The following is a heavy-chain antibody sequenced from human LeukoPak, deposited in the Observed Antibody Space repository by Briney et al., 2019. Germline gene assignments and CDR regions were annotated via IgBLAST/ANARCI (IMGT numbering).Heavy chain of an antibody. CDR2: IYSGGST. D-gene: IGHD5-12*01. J-gene: IGHJ4*02. CDR3: ARSPGYSGYDSYDY. CDR1: GFPVSSNY. Sequence: GSLRLSCAASGFPVSSNYVSWVRQAPGKGLEWVSVIYSGGSTYYADSVRGRFTISRDNSKNTLYLQMNSLRAEDTAVYYCARSPGYSGYDSYDYWGQGTLVTVSS. V-gene: IGHV3-66*01.